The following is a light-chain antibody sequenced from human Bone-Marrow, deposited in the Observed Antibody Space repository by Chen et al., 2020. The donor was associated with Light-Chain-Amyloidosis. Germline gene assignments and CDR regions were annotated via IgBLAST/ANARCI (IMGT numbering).Light chain of an antibody. Sequence: QSALAQPPSASGSPGQSVTISCAGTSNDVGDYKYFSWYQQHPGKAPNLMIYEVSKRPSGVPYRFSGSKSGNTASLTVSGLQAEDEADYYCSSYAGSNNFVFGTGTKVTVL. CDR3: SSYAGSNNFV. J-gene: IGLJ1*01. CDR2: EVS. CDR1: SNDVGDYKY. V-gene: IGLV2-8*01.